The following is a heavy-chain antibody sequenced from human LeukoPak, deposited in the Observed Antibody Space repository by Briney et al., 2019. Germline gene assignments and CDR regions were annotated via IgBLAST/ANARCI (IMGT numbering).Heavy chain of an antibody. Sequence: SETLSLTCTVSGGSISRSSHYWGWIRQPPGKGLEWIGSIYYSGSTYYNPSLKSRVTISVDTSKNQFSLRLSSVTAADTAVYYCVRHGSGQWLVDYWGQGTLVTVSS. V-gene: IGHV4-39*01. D-gene: IGHD6-19*01. CDR3: VRHGSGQWLVDY. CDR1: GGSISRSSHY. CDR2: IYYSGST. J-gene: IGHJ4*02.